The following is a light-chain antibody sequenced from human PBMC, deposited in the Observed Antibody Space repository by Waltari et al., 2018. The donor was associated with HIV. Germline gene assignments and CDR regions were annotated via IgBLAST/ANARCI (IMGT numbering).Light chain of an antibody. V-gene: IGLV2-14*03. CDR2: DVS. J-gene: IGLJ2*01. CDR1: SSAVGGYNS. CDR3: SSYTSSSTLL. Sequence: QAALTQPASVSGSPGQSITIPCTGTSSAVGGYNSVTWYQQHPGKAPILMIYDVSNRPSGVSNRFSGSKSGNTASLTISGLQAEDESDYYCSSYTSSSTLLFGGGTKLTVL.